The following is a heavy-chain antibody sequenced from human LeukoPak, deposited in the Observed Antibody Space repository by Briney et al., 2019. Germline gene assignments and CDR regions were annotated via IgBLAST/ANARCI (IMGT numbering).Heavy chain of an antibody. V-gene: IGHV1-46*01. CDR1: GYTFTSYY. J-gene: IGHJ4*02. CDR2: INPSGGST. Sequence: GASVTVSFKASGYTFTSYYMHWVRQAPGQGREGMGIINPSGGSTSYAQKFQGRVTMTRDTSTSTVYMELSSLRSEDTAVYYCARDEIAAAGFDYWGQGTLVTVSS. CDR3: ARDEIAAAGFDY. D-gene: IGHD6-13*01.